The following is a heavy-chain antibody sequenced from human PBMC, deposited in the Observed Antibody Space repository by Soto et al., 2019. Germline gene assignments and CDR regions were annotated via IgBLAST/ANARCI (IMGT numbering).Heavy chain of an antibody. Sequence: EVQLLESGGGLVQPGASLRLSCAASGITISNYPMSWVRQAPGKGLDWVSGISGSGDRTYYADSAKGRFTISKDISKNSLSLQLDSLGVEDTAVYFCVIDDGGYPSTAPHWGQGTLVTVSS. V-gene: IGHV3-23*01. D-gene: IGHD3-22*01. J-gene: IGHJ4*02. CDR3: VIDDGGYPSTAPH. CDR2: ISGSGDRT. CDR1: GITISNYP.